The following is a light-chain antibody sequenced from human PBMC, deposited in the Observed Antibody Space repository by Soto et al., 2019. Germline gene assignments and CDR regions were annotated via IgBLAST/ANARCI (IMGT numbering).Light chain of an antibody. CDR2: GAS. Sequence: ERVMTQSPATLSVSPGERATLSCRASQDITNLAWYQQRPGQPPRLLIYGASTRATGIPARFSASGSGTEFTLTISSLQSEDFAVYYCQQYSYWPLTFGGGTKVDIK. CDR1: QDITN. V-gene: IGKV3-15*01. J-gene: IGKJ4*01. CDR3: QQYSYWPLT.